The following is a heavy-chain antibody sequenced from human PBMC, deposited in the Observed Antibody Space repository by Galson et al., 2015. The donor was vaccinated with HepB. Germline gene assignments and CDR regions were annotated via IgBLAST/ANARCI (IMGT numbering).Heavy chain of an antibody. CDR2: ISYDGSNK. Sequence: SLRLSCAASGFTFSSYGMHWVRQAPGKGLEWVAVISYDGSNKYYADSVKGRFTISRDNSKNTLYLQMNSLRAEDTAVYYCAKAYSSSWYLPYFDYWGQGTLVTVSS. J-gene: IGHJ4*02. CDR3: AKAYSSSWYLPYFDY. CDR1: GFTFSSYG. V-gene: IGHV3-30*18. D-gene: IGHD6-13*01.